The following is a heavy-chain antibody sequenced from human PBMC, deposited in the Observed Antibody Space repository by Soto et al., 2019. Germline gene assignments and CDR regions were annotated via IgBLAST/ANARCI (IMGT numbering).Heavy chain of an antibody. D-gene: IGHD2-15*01. CDR2: INHSGST. CDR3: ARHTPAISISDH. Sequence: SETLSLTCAVYGGSFSGYYWNWIRQPPGKGLEWIGDINHSGSTNYNPSLKSRVTISVDTSKNQFSLKLSSVTAADTAVYYCARHTPAISISDHWGQGTLVTVSS. V-gene: IGHV4-34*01. CDR1: GGSFSGYY. J-gene: IGHJ4*02.